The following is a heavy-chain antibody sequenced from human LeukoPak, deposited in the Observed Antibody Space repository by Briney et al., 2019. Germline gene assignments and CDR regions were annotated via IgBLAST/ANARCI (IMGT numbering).Heavy chain of an antibody. Sequence: GGAPRLSCTGSGFTFGHYAMSWLPQAPGKGLECVSRIRDSGNRTHYAQSVMRRFTVSRDNSKNTLYLHINTLSAEDTAVYYCAKWAYYDFWSGHYKSHFDSWGQGTLVTVSP. CDR3: AKWAYYDFWSGHYKSHFDS. D-gene: IGHD3-3*01. CDR2: IRDSGNRT. V-gene: IGHV3-23*01. CDR1: GFTFGHYA. J-gene: IGHJ4*02.